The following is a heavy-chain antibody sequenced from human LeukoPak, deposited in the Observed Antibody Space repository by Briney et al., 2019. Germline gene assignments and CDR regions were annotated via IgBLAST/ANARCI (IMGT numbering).Heavy chain of an antibody. CDR3: ARDRYGRTWDRTDY. CDR1: GFTFSSYS. Sequence: GESLKISCAASGFTFSSYSMNWVRQAPGKGLEWVSSISSSSSYIYYADSVKGRFTISRDNAKNSLYLQMNSLRAEDTAVYYCARDRYGRTWDRTDYWGQGTLVTVSS. D-gene: IGHD5-18*01. CDR2: ISSSSSYI. V-gene: IGHV3-21*04. J-gene: IGHJ4*02.